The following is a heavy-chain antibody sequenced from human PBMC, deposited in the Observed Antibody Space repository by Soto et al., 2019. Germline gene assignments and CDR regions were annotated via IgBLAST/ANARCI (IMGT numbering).Heavy chain of an antibody. CDR1: GFTFSNYA. V-gene: IGHV3-23*01. J-gene: IGHJ4*02. CDR2: ISGSGGST. D-gene: IGHD6-13*01. Sequence: GGSLRLSCAASGFTFSNYAVTWVRQAPGKGLEWVSTISGSGGSTYYADSVKGRFTISRDNSKNTLYLQMNSLRAEDTAVYYCAKDQRSSWYEIHYPGQATLVTVSS. CDR3: AKDQRSSWYEIHY.